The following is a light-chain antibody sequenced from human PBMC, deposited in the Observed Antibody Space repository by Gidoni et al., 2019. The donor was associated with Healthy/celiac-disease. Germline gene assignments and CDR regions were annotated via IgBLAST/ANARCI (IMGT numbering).Light chain of an antibody. CDR1: QSISSY. J-gene: IGKJ1*01. CDR3: QQSYSTPRT. V-gene: IGKV1-39*01. Sequence: DIQMTQSPSSLSASVGDRVTSTSRASQSISSYVNWYQQKPGKAPKLLIYAASSLQSGVPSRFSGSGSGTDFTLTISSLQPDDFATYYCQQSYSTPRTFGQGTKVEIK. CDR2: AAS.